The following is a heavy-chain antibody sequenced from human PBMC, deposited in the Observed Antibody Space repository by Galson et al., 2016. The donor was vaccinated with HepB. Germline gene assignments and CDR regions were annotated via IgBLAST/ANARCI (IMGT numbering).Heavy chain of an antibody. CDR1: GLTFSSFW. V-gene: IGHV3-7*04. Sequence: SLRLSCAASGLTFSSFWMTWVRQAPGKGLEWVANINQDGNGKHHLDSVRGRSTISRDNAKNSLYLKINSLRAEDTAVYYCARAYHYTLDYWGQGTLVTVSS. CDR3: ARAYHYTLDY. J-gene: IGHJ4*02. D-gene: IGHD3-22*01. CDR2: INQDGNGK.